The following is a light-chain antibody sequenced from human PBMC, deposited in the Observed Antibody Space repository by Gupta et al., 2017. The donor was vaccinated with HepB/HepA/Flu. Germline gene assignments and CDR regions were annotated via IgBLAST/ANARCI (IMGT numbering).Light chain of an antibody. CDR2: DAS. CDR3: QHYDNLIT. Sequence: DIQMTQPPSSLSASVGDRVTITCQASQDISNYLNWYQQKPGKAPKHLIYDASNLETGVPSRFSGSGSGTDFTFTISSLQPEDIATYYCQHYDNLITFGQGTRLEIK. J-gene: IGKJ5*01. CDR1: QDISNY. V-gene: IGKV1-33*01.